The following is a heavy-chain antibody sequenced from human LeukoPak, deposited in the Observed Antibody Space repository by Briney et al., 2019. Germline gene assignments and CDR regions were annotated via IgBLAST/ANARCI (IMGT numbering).Heavy chain of an antibody. CDR2: IYTSGST. CDR3: ARDGSSSWTDYGMDV. CDR1: GGSISSGSYY. V-gene: IGHV4-61*02. D-gene: IGHD6-13*01. J-gene: IGHJ6*02. Sequence: TPSQTLSLTCTVSGGSISSGSYYWSWIRQPAGKGLEWIGRIYTSGSTNYNPSLKSRVTISVDTSKNQFSLKLSSVTAADTAVYYCARDGSSSWTDYGMDVWGQGTTVTVSS.